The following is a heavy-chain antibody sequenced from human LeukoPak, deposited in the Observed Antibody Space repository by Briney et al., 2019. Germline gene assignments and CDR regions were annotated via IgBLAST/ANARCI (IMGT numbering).Heavy chain of an antibody. CDR3: ARERDHGYSYGLVLDS. Sequence: SETLSLTCTVSVGSMNTYYWTWLRQPAGKRVGGVGRIYHSGTTNYNSPLYNPSLSSRVTMSVDGAKNQFSLRLKSGTTADTAICFCARERDHGYSYGLVLDSWGQGSLVTVSS. CDR2: IYHSGTT. J-gene: IGHJ4*02. CDR1: VGSMNTYY. V-gene: IGHV4-4*07. D-gene: IGHD5-18*01.